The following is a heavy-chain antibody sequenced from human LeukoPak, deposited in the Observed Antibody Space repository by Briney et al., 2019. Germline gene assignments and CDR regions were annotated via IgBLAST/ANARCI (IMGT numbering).Heavy chain of an antibody. Sequence: SETLSLTCTVSGGSISSGDYYWSWIRQPPGKGLEWIGYIYYSGSTYYNPSLKSRVTISVDTSKNQFSLKLSSVTAADTAVYYCARARRPIVVVPAGRYYFGYWGQGTLVPVSS. CDR3: ARARRPIVVVPAGRYYFGY. J-gene: IGHJ4*02. CDR2: IYYSGST. CDR1: GGSISSGDYY. D-gene: IGHD2-2*01. V-gene: IGHV4-30-4*01.